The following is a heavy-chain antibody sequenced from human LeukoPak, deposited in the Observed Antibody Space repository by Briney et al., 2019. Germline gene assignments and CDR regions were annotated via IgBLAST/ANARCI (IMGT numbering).Heavy chain of an antibody. CDR3: ARGPDYYDSSGYYYYYGMDV. V-gene: IGHV3-30*03. Sequence: GGSLRLSCAASGFTFSSYGMHWVRQAPGKGLEWVAVISYDGSNKYYADSVKGRFTISRDNAKNSLYLQMNSLRAEDTAVYYCARGPDYYDSSGYYYYYGMDVWGQGTTVTVSS. J-gene: IGHJ6*02. D-gene: IGHD3-22*01. CDR2: ISYDGSNK. CDR1: GFTFSSYG.